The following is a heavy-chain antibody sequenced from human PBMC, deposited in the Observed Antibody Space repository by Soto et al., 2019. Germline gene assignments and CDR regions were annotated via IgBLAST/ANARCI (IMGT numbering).Heavy chain of an antibody. J-gene: IGHJ4*02. CDR2: IYSGGST. V-gene: IGHV3-53*02. CDR3: AREDGGDGYRAGY. Sequence: EVQLVETGGGLIQPGGSLRLSCAASGFTVSSNYMSWVRQAPGKGLEWVSVIYSGGSTYYADSVKGRFTISRDNSKNTLYLQMNSLRAEDTAVYYCAREDGGDGYRAGYWGQGPLVTVSS. D-gene: IGHD5-12*01. CDR1: GFTVSSNY.